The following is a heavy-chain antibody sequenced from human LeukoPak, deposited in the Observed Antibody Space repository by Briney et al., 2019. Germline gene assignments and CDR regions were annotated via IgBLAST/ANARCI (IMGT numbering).Heavy chain of an antibody. V-gene: IGHV1-2*06. D-gene: IGHD1-26*01. CDR3: ARPFNSGSYYPTLRY. CDR1: GGTFSSYA. J-gene: IGHJ4*02. CDR2: INPNSGGT. Sequence: GASVKVSCKASGGTFSSYAISWVRQAPGQGLEWMGRINPNSGGTNYAQKFQGRVTMTRDTSISTAYMELSRLRSDDTAVYYCARPFNSGSYYPTLRYWGQGTLVTVSS.